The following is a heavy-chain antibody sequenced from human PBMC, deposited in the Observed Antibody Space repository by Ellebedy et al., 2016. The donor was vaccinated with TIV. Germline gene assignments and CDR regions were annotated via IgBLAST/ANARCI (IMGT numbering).Heavy chain of an antibody. CDR2: ISWNSGSI. J-gene: IGHJ6*02. CDR3: AKDHVGYYYYGMDV. Sequence: GGSLRLXXAASGFTFDDYAMHWVRQAPGKGLEWVSGISWNSGSIGYADSVKGRFTISRDNAKNSLYLQMNSLRAEDTALYYCAKDHVGYYYYGMDVWGQGTTVTVSS. V-gene: IGHV3-9*01. D-gene: IGHD3-10*01. CDR1: GFTFDDYA.